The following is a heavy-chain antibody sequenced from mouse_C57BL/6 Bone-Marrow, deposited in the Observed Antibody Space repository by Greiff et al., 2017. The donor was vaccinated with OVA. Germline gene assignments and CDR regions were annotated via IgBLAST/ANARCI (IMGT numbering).Heavy chain of an antibody. D-gene: IGHD1-1*01. CDR1: GFTFTDYY. J-gene: IGHJ2*01. Sequence: EVKLVESGGGLVQPGGSLSLSCAASGFTFTDYYMSWVRQPPGKALEWLGFIRNKANGYTTEYSASVKGRFTISRDNSQSILYLQMNALRAEDSATYYCARYYSGSLDYWGQGTTLTVSS. V-gene: IGHV7-3*01. CDR3: ARYYSGSLDY. CDR2: IRNKANGYTT.